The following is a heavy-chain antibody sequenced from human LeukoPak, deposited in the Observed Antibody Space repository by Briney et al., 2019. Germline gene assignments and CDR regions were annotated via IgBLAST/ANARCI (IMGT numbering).Heavy chain of an antibody. Sequence: GGSLRLSCAASGFTFSSYSMNWVRQAPGKGLEWVAVISYDGSNKYYADSVKGRFTISRDNSKNTLYLQMNSLRAEDTAVYYCAKDIGKLGIHDYWGQGTLVTVSS. D-gene: IGHD7-27*01. CDR1: GFTFSSYS. CDR3: AKDIGKLGIHDY. V-gene: IGHV3-30*18. J-gene: IGHJ4*02. CDR2: ISYDGSNK.